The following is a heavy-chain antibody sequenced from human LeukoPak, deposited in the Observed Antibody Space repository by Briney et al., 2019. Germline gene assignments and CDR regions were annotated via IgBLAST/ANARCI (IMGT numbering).Heavy chain of an antibody. V-gene: IGHV3-33*01. CDR2: IWYDGSNK. J-gene: IGHJ4*02. CDR1: GFTFSSYG. CDR3: AGDSSGYYPEFDY. Sequence: PGRSLRLSCAASGFTFSSYGMHWVRQAPGKGLEWVAVIWYDGSNKYYADSVKGRFTISRDNSKNTLYLQMNNLRAEDTAVYYCAGDSSGYYPEFDYWGQGTLVTVSS. D-gene: IGHD3-22*01.